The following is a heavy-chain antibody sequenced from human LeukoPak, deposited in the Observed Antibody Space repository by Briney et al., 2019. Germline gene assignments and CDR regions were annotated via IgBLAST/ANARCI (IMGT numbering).Heavy chain of an antibody. J-gene: IGHJ5*02. Sequence: SETLSLTCTVSGGSINSTSYYWGWIRQPPVKGLEWIGSIYYSGGTYYNPSLKSRVTIAVDTSKNQSSLKLSSVTAAATAVYYCARVRVQLGRFDPWGQGTLVTVSS. CDR2: IYYSGGT. CDR3: ARVRVQLGRFDP. V-gene: IGHV4-39*07. D-gene: IGHD6-6*01. CDR1: GGSINSTSYY.